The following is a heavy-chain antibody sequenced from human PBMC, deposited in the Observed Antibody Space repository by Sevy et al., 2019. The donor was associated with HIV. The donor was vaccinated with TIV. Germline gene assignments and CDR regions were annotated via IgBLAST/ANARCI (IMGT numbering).Heavy chain of an antibody. Sequence: ASVKVSCKASGYTFTGYYMHWVRQAPGQGLEWMGRINPNSGGTNYAQKFQGRVTMTRDTSISTAYMERSRLRADDTAEYYCAGGFYYDSKGGYFDYWGQGTLVTVSS. CDR2: INPNSGGT. V-gene: IGHV1-2*06. D-gene: IGHD3-22*01. CDR3: AGGFYYDSKGGYFDY. J-gene: IGHJ4*02. CDR1: GYTFTGYY.